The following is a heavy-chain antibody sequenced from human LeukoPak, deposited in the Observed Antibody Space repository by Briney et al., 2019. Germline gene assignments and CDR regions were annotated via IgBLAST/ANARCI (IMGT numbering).Heavy chain of an antibody. CDR2: IWYDGSNK. V-gene: IGHV3-33*01. CDR1: GFTFSDYG. CDR3: ARGVDYYENSGTIDY. D-gene: IGHD3-22*01. Sequence: GGSLRLSCTASGFTFSDYGMHWVRQPPGKWLEWVAIIWYDGSNKTYEDSVKGRFTISRDNSKNTLYLQMNSLRAEDTAVYYCARGVDYYENSGTIDYWGQGTLVTVSS. J-gene: IGHJ4*02.